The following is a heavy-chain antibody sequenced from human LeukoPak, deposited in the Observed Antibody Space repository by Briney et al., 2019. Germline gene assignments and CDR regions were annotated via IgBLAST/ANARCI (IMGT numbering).Heavy chain of an antibody. D-gene: IGHD3-16*01. CDR1: GFTFSSYA. Sequence: GGSLTLSCVASGFTFSSYAMSWVRETPARGLEWVSSLRGNGDAFYADSVKGRFTLSRDESRNTVYLQLNKLRVEDTAIYYCAKASWVSTADAVLWGQGTVVTISS. V-gene: IGHV3-23*01. CDR2: LRGNGDA. CDR3: AKASWVSTADAVL. J-gene: IGHJ4*02.